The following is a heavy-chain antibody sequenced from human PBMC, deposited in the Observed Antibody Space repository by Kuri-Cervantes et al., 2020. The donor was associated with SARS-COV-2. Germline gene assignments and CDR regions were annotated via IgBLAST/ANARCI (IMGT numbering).Heavy chain of an antibody. Sequence: GGSLRLSCEVSGFLFSASAIHWVRQGSGKGLEWVGRVRGKANNYATAYAASVKGRFTISRDDSKSIAYLQMNSLKTEDTAVYYCTREDFWSGYYTHWGQGTLVTVSS. D-gene: IGHD3-3*01. CDR1: GFLFSASA. CDR3: TREDFWSGYYTH. J-gene: IGHJ4*02. V-gene: IGHV3-73*01. CDR2: VRGKANNYAT.